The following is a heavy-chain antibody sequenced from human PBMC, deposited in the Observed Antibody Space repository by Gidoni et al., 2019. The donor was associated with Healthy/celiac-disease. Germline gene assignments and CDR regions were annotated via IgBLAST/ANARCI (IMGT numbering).Heavy chain of an antibody. CDR3: ARDLTKEGYGMDV. CDR2: IGTAGDT. D-gene: IGHD3-3*01. CDR1: GFTFSSYD. V-gene: IGHV3-13*04. J-gene: IGHJ6*02. Sequence: EVQLVEAGGGLVQPGGSLRLSCAASGFTFSSYDMHWVRQATGKGLEWVSAIGTAGDTYYPGSVKGRFTISRENAKNSLYLQMNSLRAGDTAVYYCARDLTKEGYGMDVWGQGTTVTVSS.